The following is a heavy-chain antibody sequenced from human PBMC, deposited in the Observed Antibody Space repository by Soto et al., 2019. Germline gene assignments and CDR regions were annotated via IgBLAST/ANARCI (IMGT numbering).Heavy chain of an antibody. CDR1: GFTFDNYD. D-gene: IGHD3-16*01. CDR2: ISGSGATT. J-gene: IGHJ4*02. CDR3: AKDRRTLAY. Sequence: EVQLLESGGGLVQPGGSLRLSCEASGFTFDNYDMSWVRQAPGKGLEWVSTISGSGATTYHADSVKGRFTISRDNSKDTLYLRMNSLRAEDTAVYYCAKDRRTLAYWGQGTLVTVPS. V-gene: IGHV3-23*01.